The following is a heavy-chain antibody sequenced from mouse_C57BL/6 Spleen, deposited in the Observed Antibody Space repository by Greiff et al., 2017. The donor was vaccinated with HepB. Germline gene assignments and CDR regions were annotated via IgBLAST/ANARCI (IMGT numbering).Heavy chain of an antibody. CDR3: ARIYYYGSSYVSYAMDY. J-gene: IGHJ4*01. Sequence: VQLQQSGAELVRPGASVKLSCKASGYTFTDYYINWVKQRPGQGLEWIARIYPGSGNTYYNEKFKGKATLTAEKSSSTAYMQLSSLTSEDSAVYFCARIYYYGSSYVSYAMDYWGQGTSVTVSS. D-gene: IGHD1-1*01. CDR1: GYTFTDYY. CDR2: IYPGSGNT. V-gene: IGHV1-76*01.